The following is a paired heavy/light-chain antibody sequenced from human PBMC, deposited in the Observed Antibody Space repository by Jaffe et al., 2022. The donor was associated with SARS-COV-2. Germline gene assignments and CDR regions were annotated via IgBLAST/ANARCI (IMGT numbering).Light chain of an antibody. CDR3: QSYDSSLSGTYV. Sequence: QSVLTQPPSVSGAPGQRVTISCTGSSSNIGAGYDVHWYQQLPGTAPKLLIYNNSNRPSGVPDRFSGSKSGTSASLAITGLQAEDEADYYCQSYDSSLSGTYVFGTGTKVTVL. CDR1: SSNIGAGYD. J-gene: IGLJ1*01. CDR2: NNS. V-gene: IGLV1-40*01.
Heavy chain of an antibody. V-gene: IGHV4-59*01. CDR1: GGSISNYY. D-gene: IGHD3-22*01. CDR3: ARDLSGYYSPDAFDI. CDR2: IYYSGST. Sequence: QVQLQESGPGLVKPSETLSLTCTVSGGSISNYYWSWIRQPPGKGLEWIGYIYYSGSTNYNPSLKNRVTISVDTSKSHFSLKLNSVTAADTAVYYCARDLSGYYSPDAFDIWGQGTMVTVSS. J-gene: IGHJ3*02.